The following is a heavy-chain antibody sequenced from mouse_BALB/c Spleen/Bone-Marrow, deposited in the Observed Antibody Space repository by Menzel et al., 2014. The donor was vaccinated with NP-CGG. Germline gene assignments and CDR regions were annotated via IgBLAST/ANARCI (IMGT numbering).Heavy chain of an antibody. Sequence: VKLVESRAELVRPGTSVKVSCKASGHAFTNYLLEWVKQRPGQGLEWIGVINPGSGGTKYNEKFKGKATLTVDKSSSTAYMQLSSLTSDDSAVYFCARRNRDYYAMDYWGQGTSVTVSS. J-gene: IGHJ4*01. CDR1: GHAFTNYL. CDR2: INPGSGGT. CDR3: ARRNRDYYAMDY. V-gene: IGHV1-54*01.